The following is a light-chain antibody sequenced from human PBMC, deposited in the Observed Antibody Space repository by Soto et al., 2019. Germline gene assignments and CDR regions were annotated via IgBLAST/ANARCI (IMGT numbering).Light chain of an antibody. J-gene: IGKJ4*01. CDR3: QQVHSWPLT. Sequence: DIQLTQSPSSLSASVGDRVTITCRASQGIDSHLAWYQQKPGKGPKLLIYVASTLQSGVPSRFSGSGSGTDFTLTISNLQPDDFAAYYCQQVHSWPLTFGGGTKVEIK. CDR2: VAS. CDR1: QGIDSH. V-gene: IGKV1-9*01.